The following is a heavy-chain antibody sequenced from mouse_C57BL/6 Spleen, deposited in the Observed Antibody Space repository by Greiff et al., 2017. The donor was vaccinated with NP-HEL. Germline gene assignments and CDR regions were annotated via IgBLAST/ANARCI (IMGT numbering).Heavy chain of an antibody. CDR2: INPGSGGT. V-gene: IGHV1-54*01. CDR1: GYAFTNYL. D-gene: IGHD2-2*01. Sequence: VQLQQSGAELVRPGTSVKVSCKASGYAFTNYLIEWVKQRPGQGLEWIGVINPGSGGTNYNEQFKGKATLTADKSSSTAYMQHSSLTAEDSAVYFGARGGYDGVDYWGQGTTLTVSS. CDR3: ARGGYDGVDY. J-gene: IGHJ2*01.